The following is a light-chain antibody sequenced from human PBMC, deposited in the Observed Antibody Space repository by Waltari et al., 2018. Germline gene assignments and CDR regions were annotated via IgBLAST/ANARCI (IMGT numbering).Light chain of an antibody. V-gene: IGKV3-20*01. Sequence: EIVLTQSPGTLSLSPGERATLSCRASQSIGIYLAWYQQKPGQAPRLLMYHASSRATGIPDRFSGSGSGTDFSPTISRLEPEDFAVYYCQKYESLPATFGQGTKVEIK. J-gene: IGKJ1*01. CDR3: QKYESLPAT. CDR1: QSIGIY. CDR2: HAS.